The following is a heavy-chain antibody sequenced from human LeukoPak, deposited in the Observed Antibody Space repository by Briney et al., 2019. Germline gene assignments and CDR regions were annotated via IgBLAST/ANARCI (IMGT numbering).Heavy chain of an antibody. D-gene: IGHD3-3*01. CDR2: ISYDGSNK. V-gene: IGHV3-30-3*01. Sequence: GRSLRLSRAASGFTFSSYAMHWVRQAPGKGLEWVAVISYDGSNKYYADSVKGRFTVSRDDSKNTLYLQMNSLRAEDTAVYYCARDIAEPTSYDFWSVYYYYGMDVWGQGTTVTVSS. J-gene: IGHJ6*02. CDR1: GFTFSSYA. CDR3: ARDIAEPTSYDFWSVYYYYGMDV.